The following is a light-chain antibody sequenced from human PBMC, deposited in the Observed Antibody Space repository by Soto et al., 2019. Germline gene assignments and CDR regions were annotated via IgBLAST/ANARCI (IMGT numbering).Light chain of an antibody. CDR3: QQYHGFSRT. V-gene: IGKV1-5*01. J-gene: IGKJ1*01. Sequence: DMQLTQSPSFLSASVGARVTITCRASQTISSWLAWYQQKPGKAPDLLISDVSKLERGVASRFSGSGSGTEFTLTISSMQPDDLATYYCQQYHGFSRTFGQGTKVDIK. CDR2: DVS. CDR1: QTISSW.